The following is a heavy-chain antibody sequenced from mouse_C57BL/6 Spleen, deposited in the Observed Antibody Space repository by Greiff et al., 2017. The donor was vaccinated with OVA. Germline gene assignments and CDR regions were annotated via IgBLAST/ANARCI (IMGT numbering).Heavy chain of an antibody. J-gene: IGHJ4*01. CDR1: GYTFTDYY. CDR2: INPNNGGT. CDR3: ARLGYYGSSYGYAMDD. D-gene: IGHD1-1*01. Sequence: VQLQQSGPELVKPGASVKLSCKASGYTFTDYYMNWVKQSPGKSLEWIGNINPNNGGTSYNQKFKGKATLTVDKSSSTAYMELRSLTSEDSAVYYCARLGYYGSSYGYAMDDWGKGTSVTVSS. V-gene: IGHV1-26*01.